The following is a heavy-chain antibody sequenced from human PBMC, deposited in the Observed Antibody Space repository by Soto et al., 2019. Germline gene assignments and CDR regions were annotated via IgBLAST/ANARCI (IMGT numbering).Heavy chain of an antibody. V-gene: IGHV4-34*01. D-gene: IGHD6-13*01. CDR1: GGSFSGYY. CDR3: ARVVLIAAAGTDFDY. CDR2: INHSGST. Sequence: SETLSLTCAVYGGSFSGYYWSWIRQPPGKGLEWIGEINHSGSTNYNPSLKSRVTISVDTSKNQFSLKLSSVTAADTAVYYCARVVLIAAAGTDFDYWGQLTLFTVS. J-gene: IGHJ4*02.